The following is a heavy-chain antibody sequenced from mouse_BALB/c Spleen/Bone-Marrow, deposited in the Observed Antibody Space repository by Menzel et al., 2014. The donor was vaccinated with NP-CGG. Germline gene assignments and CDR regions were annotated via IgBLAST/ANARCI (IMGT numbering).Heavy chain of an antibody. D-gene: IGHD2-4*01. V-gene: IGHV5-17*02. Sequence: DVMLVESGGGLVQPGGSRKLSCAASGFTFSSFGMHWVRQAPEKGLEWVAYISSGSSTIYYADTLKGRFTISRDNPKNTPFLQMTSLRSEDTAMYYCARARSTMITTGTLDYWGQGTSVTVSS. CDR2: ISSGSSTI. J-gene: IGHJ4*01. CDR1: GFTFSSFG. CDR3: ARARSTMITTGTLDY.